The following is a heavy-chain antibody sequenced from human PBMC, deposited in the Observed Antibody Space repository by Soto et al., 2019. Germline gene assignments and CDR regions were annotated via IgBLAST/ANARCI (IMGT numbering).Heavy chain of an antibody. D-gene: IGHD6-6*01. V-gene: IGHV3-30*18. CDR1: GFTFSSYG. J-gene: IGHJ5*02. CDR3: AKEYSSSYEIDP. CDR2: ISYDGSNK. Sequence: QVQLVESGGGVVQPGRSVRLSCAASGFTFSSYGMHWVRQAPGKGLEWVAVISYDGSNKYYADSVKGRFTISRDNSKNTLYLQMNSLRAEDTAVYYCAKEYSSSYEIDPWGQGTLVTVSS.